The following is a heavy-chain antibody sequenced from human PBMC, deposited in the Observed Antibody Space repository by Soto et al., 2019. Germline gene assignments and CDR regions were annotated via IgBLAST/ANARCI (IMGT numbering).Heavy chain of an antibody. CDR3: ARDDNYVDNGLDH. CDR2: IVNDGSEQ. D-gene: IGHD4-17*01. J-gene: IGHJ4*02. Sequence: QVQLVESGGGVVRPGRSLRLSCEATGFSFSTHGMHWVRQAPGKGLEWVAVIVNDGSEQAYSDSVKGRFTISRDNSKNILYLQRNNLRAEDTAVYYCARDDNYVDNGLDHWGQGVLVTVSS. CDR1: GFSFSTHG. V-gene: IGHV3-33*01.